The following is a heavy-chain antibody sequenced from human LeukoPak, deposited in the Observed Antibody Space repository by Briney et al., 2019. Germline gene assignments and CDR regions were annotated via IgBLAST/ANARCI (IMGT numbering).Heavy chain of an antibody. CDR1: GGTFSSYA. Sequence: SVKVSCKASGGTFSSYAISWVRQAPGQGLEWMGGIIPIFGTANYAQKFQGRVTITADESTSTAYMELSSLRSEDTAVYYCARGSRSGSPYYYGMDVWGQGTTVTVSS. J-gene: IGHJ6*02. V-gene: IGHV1-69*13. D-gene: IGHD2-15*01. CDR3: ARGSRSGSPYYYGMDV. CDR2: IIPIFGTA.